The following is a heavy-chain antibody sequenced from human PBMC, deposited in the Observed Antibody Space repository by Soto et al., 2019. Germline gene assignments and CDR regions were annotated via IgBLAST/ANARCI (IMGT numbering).Heavy chain of an antibody. CDR2: IWYDGSYN. V-gene: IGHV3-33*01. J-gene: IGHJ6*02. CDR1: GFTFSSYG. CDR3: ARDRGYYYYGMDV. Sequence: QVQLVDSGGGVVQPGRSLRLSCAASGFTFSSYGMHWVRQAPDKGLEWVATIWYDGSYNSYADSVKGRFTISRDNSKNTLYLQMNSLRAEDTAVYYCARDRGYYYYGMDVWGQGTTVTVSS.